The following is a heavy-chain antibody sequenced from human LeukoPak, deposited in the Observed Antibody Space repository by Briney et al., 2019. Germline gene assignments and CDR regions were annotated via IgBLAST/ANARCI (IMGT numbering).Heavy chain of an antibody. CDR2: ISGSGGST. D-gene: IGHD3-22*01. CDR1: GFTFSNAW. V-gene: IGHV3-23*01. J-gene: IGHJ6*03. Sequence: GGSLRLSCAASGFTFSNAWMTWVRQAPGKGLEWVSAISGSGGSTYYADSVKGRFTISRDNSKNTLYLQMNSLRAEDTAVYYCAKEGYDSSGYYYGTYYYYMDVWGKGTTVTVSS. CDR3: AKEGYDSSGYYYGTYYYYMDV.